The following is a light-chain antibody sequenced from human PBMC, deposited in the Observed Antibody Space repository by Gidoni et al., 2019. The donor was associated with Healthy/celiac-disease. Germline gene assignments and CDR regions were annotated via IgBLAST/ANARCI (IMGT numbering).Light chain of an antibody. Sequence: DIQMTQSPSSLSASVGDRVTITCRASQSISSNLNWYQQKPGKAPKLLIYAASSLQSGVPSRFSGGGSGTDFTLNISSLQPEDFATYYCQQSYSIHPYTFGQGTKLEIK. CDR1: QSISSN. V-gene: IGKV1-39*01. J-gene: IGKJ2*01. CDR2: AAS. CDR3: QQSYSIHPYT.